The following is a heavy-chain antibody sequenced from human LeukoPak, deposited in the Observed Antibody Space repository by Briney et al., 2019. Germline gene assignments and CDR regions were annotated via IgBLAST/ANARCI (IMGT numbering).Heavy chain of an antibody. D-gene: IGHD6-13*01. CDR1: GFTFNNYW. CDR2: LNSDGSSS. Sequence: GGSLRLSCAASGFTFNNYWMHWVRQAPGKGLVWVSRLNSDGSSSAFADSMKGRFTISRDNAKNTLYLQMNSLRAEDMAVYFCVRAKGGPGSTWAFDIWGQGTMVTVSS. J-gene: IGHJ3*02. CDR3: VRAKGGPGSTWAFDI. V-gene: IGHV3-74*01.